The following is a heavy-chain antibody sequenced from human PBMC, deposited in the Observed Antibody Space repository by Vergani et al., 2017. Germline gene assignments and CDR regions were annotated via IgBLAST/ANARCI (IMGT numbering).Heavy chain of an antibody. V-gene: IGHV4-39*07. J-gene: IGHJ6*03. CDR1: GVSIGSNSYY. D-gene: IGHD6-13*01. Sequence: QLQLQESGPGLVKPSETLSLTCTVSGVSIGSNSYYWGWIRQPPGKGLEWIGTIYYTGTTYYNEAHKSRLTISVDTSKNQFSLKLSSVTAADTAVYYCARAVEQQLVDYYYYYMDVWGKGTTVTVSS. CDR2: IYYTGTT. CDR3: ARAVEQQLVDYYYYYMDV.